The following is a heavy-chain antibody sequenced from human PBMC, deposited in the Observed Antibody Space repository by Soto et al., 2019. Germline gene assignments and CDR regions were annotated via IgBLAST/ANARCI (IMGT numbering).Heavy chain of an antibody. Sequence: GESLKISCNGSGYIFTTFWIGWVRQMPGKGLEWMGVIYPGDSDTRYSPSFQGQVILSADKSISTAYLQWTILKASDTAIYYCARSGRNAYYNMDVWGQGTTVTVSS. V-gene: IGHV5-51*01. CDR2: IYPGDSDT. CDR3: ARSGRNAYYNMDV. D-gene: IGHD1-26*01. CDR1: GYIFTTFW. J-gene: IGHJ6*02.